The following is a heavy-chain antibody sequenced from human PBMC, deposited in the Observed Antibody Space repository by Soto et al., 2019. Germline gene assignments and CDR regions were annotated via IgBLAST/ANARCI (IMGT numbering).Heavy chain of an antibody. CDR1: GFTFSSYG. V-gene: IGHV3-33*01. Sequence: QVQLVESGGGVVQPGRSLRLSCAASGFTFSSYGMHWVRQAPGKGVEWVAVIWYDGSNKYYADSVKGRFTISRDNSKNTLYLQMNSLRAEDTAVYYCARVKYCSANSCYASFDIWGQGTMVTVSS. CDR2: IWYDGSNK. J-gene: IGHJ3*02. CDR3: ARVKYCSANSCYASFDI. D-gene: IGHD2-15*01.